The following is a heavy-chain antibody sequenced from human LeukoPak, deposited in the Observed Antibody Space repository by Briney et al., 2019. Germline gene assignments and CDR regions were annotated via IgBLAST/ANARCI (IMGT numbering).Heavy chain of an antibody. V-gene: IGHV3-64*01. D-gene: IGHD6-19*01. CDR2: ISSNAGAT. CDR3: ARALPYTSGWYGGGGLDY. J-gene: IGHJ4*02. Sequence: GRSLRLSCAASGFTFSSYAMHWVRQAPGKGLEYVSAISSNAGATHYANSVKGRFTISRDNSKNTLYLQMGGLRAEDMAVYYCARALPYTSGWYGGGGLDYWGQGTLVTVSS. CDR1: GFTFSSYA.